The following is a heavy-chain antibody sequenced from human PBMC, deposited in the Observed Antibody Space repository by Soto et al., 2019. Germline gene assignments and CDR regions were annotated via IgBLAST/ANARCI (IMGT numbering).Heavy chain of an antibody. J-gene: IGHJ3*02. CDR2: INHSGST. CDR1: GGSFSGYY. D-gene: IGHD5-12*01. Sequence: QVQLQQWGAGLLKPSETLSLTCAVYGGSFSGYYWSWIRQPPGKGLEWIGEINHSGSTNYNPSLKSRVTISVDTSKNQFSLKLSSVTAADTAAYYCARTRDGYNPHDAFDIWGQGTMVTVSS. V-gene: IGHV4-34*01. CDR3: ARTRDGYNPHDAFDI.